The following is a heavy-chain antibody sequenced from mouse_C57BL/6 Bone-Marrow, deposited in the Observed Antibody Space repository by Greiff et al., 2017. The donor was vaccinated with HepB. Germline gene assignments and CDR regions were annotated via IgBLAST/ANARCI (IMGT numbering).Heavy chain of an antibody. J-gene: IGHJ2*01. CDR2: IDPSDSYT. CDR1: GYTFTSYW. Sequence: VKLQQPGAELVRPGTSVKLSCKASGYTFTSYWMHWVKQRPGQGLEWIGVIDPSDSYTNYNQKFKGKATLTVDTSSSTAYMQLSSLTSEDSAVYYCARTLWYWGQGTTLTVSS. V-gene: IGHV1-59*01. CDR3: ARTLWY.